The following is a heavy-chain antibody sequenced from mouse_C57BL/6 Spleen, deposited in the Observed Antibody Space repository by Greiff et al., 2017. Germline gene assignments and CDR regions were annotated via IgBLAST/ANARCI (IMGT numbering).Heavy chain of an antibody. V-gene: IGHV6-3*01. CDR3: TVYYGSSYGFDV. J-gene: IGHJ1*03. CDR2: IRLKSDNYAT. Sequence: EVKVEESGGGLVQPGGSMKLSCVASGFTFSNYWMNWVRQSPEKGLEWVAQIRLKSDNYATHYAESVKGRFTISRDDSKSSVYLQMNNLRAEDTGIYYCTVYYGSSYGFDVWGTGTTVTVSS. D-gene: IGHD1-1*01. CDR1: GFTFSNYW.